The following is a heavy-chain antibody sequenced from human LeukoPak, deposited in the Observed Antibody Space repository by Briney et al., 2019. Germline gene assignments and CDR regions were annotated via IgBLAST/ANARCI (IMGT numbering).Heavy chain of an antibody. J-gene: IGHJ5*02. D-gene: IGHD1-26*01. CDR2: ISAYNGNT. V-gene: IGHV1-18*01. Sequence: ASVTVSFKASGYTFTSYGISWVRQAPGQGLEWMGWISAYNGNTNYAQKLQGRVTMTTDTSTSTAYMELRSLRSDDTAVYYCARGYSGSYSGWFDPWGQGTLVTVSS. CDR3: ARGYSGSYSGWFDP. CDR1: GYTFTSYG.